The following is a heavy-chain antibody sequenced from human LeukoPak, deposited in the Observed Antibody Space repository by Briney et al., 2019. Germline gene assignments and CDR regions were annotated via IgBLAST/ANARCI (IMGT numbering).Heavy chain of an antibody. CDR2: IYYSGST. CDR1: GGTISSDSYY. V-gene: IGHV4-39*01. CDR3: ARRFTIVRGAYDP. D-gene: IGHD3-10*01. Sequence: PSETLSLTCTVSGGTISSDSYYWDWIRQPPGKGLEWIGSIYYSGSTYYNPSLKSRVTISVDTSKNQFSLKLSSVTAADTAVYYCARRFTIVRGAYDPWGQGTLVTVSS. J-gene: IGHJ5*02.